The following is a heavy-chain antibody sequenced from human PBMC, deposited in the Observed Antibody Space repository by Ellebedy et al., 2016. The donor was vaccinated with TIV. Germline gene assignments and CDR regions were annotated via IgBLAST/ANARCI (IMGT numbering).Heavy chain of an antibody. J-gene: IGHJ5*02. D-gene: IGHD3-22*01. CDR1: GFTFSDYC. V-gene: IGHV3-23*01. Sequence: GESLKIPCAASGFTFSDYCVNWVRRAPGKGLEWVSTISDGGGATYYADSVKRRFNISRDTSENTLYLQMNSLRAEDTAVYYCAKVGRRYYESSGDPWGQGSLVTVSS. CDR3: AKVGRRYYESSGDP. CDR2: ISDGGGAT.